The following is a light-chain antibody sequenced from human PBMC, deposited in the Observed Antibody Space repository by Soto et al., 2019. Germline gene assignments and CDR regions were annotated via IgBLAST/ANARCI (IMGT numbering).Light chain of an antibody. CDR2: AAS. J-gene: IGKJ2*01. CDR1: QRISSY. Sequence: DIQMTQSPSSLSISVGDRVTITCRASQRISSYLNWYQQKPGKAPKLLIYAASSLQSGVPSRFSGSGSGTDFTLTISSLQPEDFATYYCQQSYSTPGYTFGQGTKLEIK. CDR3: QQSYSTPGYT. V-gene: IGKV1-39*01.